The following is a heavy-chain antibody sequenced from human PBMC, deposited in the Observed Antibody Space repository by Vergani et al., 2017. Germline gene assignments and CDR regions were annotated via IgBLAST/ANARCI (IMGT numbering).Heavy chain of an antibody. Sequence: QVQLVESGGGVVQPGRSLRLSCAASGFTFNSYGMHWVRQAPGKGLEWVASIRSEESRGYYGKSMEGPFTISRDNSKNTLYLQMKSRIPEYTAVYYCAKEGGGYCSGGTCYPEYWGQGTLVIVSS. CDR1: GFTFNSYG. V-gene: IGHV3-30*02. D-gene: IGHD2-15*01. CDR2: IRSEESRG. CDR3: AKEGGGYCSGGTCYPEY. J-gene: IGHJ4*02.